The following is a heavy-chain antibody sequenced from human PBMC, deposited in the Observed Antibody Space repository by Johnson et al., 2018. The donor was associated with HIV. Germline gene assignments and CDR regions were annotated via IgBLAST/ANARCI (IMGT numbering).Heavy chain of an antibody. CDR3: AKDLIAARRGCDAFDI. V-gene: IGHV3-30*02. D-gene: IGHD6-6*01. CDR2: IRYDGSNK. Sequence: QVQLVESGGGVVQPGGSLRLSCAASGFTFSSYGMHWVRQAPGKGLEWVAFIRYDGSNKYYADSVRGRFTISRDNSKNTLYLQMNSLRAEDTAVYYCAKDLIAARRGCDAFDIWGQGTMVTVSS. CDR1: GFTFSSYG. J-gene: IGHJ3*02.